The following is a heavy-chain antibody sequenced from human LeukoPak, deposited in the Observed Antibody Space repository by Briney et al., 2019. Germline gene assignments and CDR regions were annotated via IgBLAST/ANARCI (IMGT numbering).Heavy chain of an antibody. CDR1: GFTFSSYG. V-gene: IGHV3-23*01. D-gene: IGHD3-10*01. CDR2: ISDSGGTT. Sequence: PGGSLRLSCAASGFTFSSYGMSWVRQAPGKGLEWVSSISDSGGTTSYADYVEGRFTISRDNSKNTLYLQMNSLRAEDTAVYYCAKIGGPAYWGQGTLVTVSS. CDR3: AKIGGPAY. J-gene: IGHJ4*02.